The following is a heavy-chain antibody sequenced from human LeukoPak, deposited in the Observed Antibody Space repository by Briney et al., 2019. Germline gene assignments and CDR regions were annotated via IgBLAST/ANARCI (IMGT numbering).Heavy chain of an antibody. CDR2: ISGGGVGT. CDR3: AARNSNGWYWDY. Sequence: GGSLRLSCAASGFTFNSYAMSWVRQAPGKGLEWVSGISGGGVGTYYADAVKGRFTISRDNSKNRLFLQMNSLRAEDTAVYYCAARNSNGWYWDYWGQGTLVTVSS. D-gene: IGHD6-19*01. CDR1: GFTFNSYA. V-gene: IGHV3-23*01. J-gene: IGHJ4*02.